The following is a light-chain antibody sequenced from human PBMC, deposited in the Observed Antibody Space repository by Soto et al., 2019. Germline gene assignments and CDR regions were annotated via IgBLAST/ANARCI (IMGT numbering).Light chain of an antibody. J-gene: IGKJ1*01. CDR3: QQYNNWPQT. V-gene: IGKV1-12*01. CDR2: DAS. CDR1: QGISSW. Sequence: DIQMTQSPSSVSASVEDRVTITCRASQGISSWLAWYQQKPGKAPKLLIYDASSLESGVPSRFSGSGSGTEFTLTISSLQSEDFAEYHCQQYNNWPQTFGQGTKVDVK.